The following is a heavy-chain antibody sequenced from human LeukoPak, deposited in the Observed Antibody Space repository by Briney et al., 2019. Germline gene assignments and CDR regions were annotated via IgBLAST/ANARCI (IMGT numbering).Heavy chain of an antibody. CDR1: GFTFSSYA. V-gene: IGHV3-30*18. D-gene: IGHD3-9*01. Sequence: GGSLRLSCAASGFTFSSYAMSWVRQAPGKGLEGVAVISYDGSNKYYADSVKGRFTISRDNSKNTLYLQMNSLRAEDTAVYYCAKDYYDTLTGSFRGGYYYCGMDVWGQGTTVTVSS. CDR2: ISYDGSNK. J-gene: IGHJ6*02. CDR3: AKDYYDTLTGSFRGGYYYCGMDV.